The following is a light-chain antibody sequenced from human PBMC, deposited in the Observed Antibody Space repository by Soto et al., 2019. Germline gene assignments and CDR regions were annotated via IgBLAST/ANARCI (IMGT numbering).Light chain of an antibody. Sequence: EIVMTQSPATLSVSPGERATLSCRASHSVSSRLAWYQQKPGQAPRLLIYGASTRATGLPARFSGSGSGTGFTLTISSLQSEDFAVYYCQHYTNWPLTFGGGTKVEIQ. CDR2: GAS. V-gene: IGKV3-15*01. CDR1: HSVSSR. J-gene: IGKJ4*01. CDR3: QHYTNWPLT.